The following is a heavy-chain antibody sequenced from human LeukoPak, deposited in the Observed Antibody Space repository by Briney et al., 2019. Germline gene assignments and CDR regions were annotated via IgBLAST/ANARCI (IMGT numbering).Heavy chain of an antibody. V-gene: IGHV1-2*02. Sequence: ASVKVSCKVSGYTLTELSMHWVRQAPGQGLEWMGWINPNSGGTNYAQKFQGRVTMTRDTSISTAYMELSRLRSDDTAVYYCARVETGTPLFDYWGQGTLVTVSS. D-gene: IGHD1-1*01. J-gene: IGHJ4*02. CDR2: INPNSGGT. CDR1: GYTLTELS. CDR3: ARVETGTPLFDY.